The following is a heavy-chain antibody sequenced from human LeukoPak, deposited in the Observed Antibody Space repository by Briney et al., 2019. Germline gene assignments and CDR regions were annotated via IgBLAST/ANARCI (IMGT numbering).Heavy chain of an antibody. CDR3: ARDHCSGGSCYSD. D-gene: IGHD2-15*01. V-gene: IGHV3-11*01. CDR2: VSSSGSTI. J-gene: IGHJ4*02. Sequence: GGSLRLSCAASGFTFSDYYMSWIRQAPGKGLEWVSYVSSSGSTIYYADSVKGRFTISRDNAKNSLYLQMNSLRAEDTAVYYCARDHCSGGSCYSDWGQGTLVTVSS. CDR1: GFTFSDYY.